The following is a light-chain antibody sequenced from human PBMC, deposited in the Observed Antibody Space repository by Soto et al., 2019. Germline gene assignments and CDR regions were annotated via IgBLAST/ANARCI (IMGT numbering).Light chain of an antibody. Sequence: DIVMTQSPGTLSLSPGERATLSCRASQTITTNSLAWYQQKPGQSPRLVIYGASSRATGIPDRFRGSGSGTDFTLTISRLEPEDFAVYYCQQYGASPRTFGQGTKVEI. CDR2: GAS. CDR3: QQYGASPRT. CDR1: QTITTNS. J-gene: IGKJ1*01. V-gene: IGKV3-20*01.